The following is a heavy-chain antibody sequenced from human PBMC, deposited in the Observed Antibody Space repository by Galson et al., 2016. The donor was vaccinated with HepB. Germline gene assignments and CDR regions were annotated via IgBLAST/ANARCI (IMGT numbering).Heavy chain of an antibody. CDR3: ARQGGVVEAAAKPYYFYYKDV. V-gene: IGHV4-61*02. CDR1: GVSISTGSYY. D-gene: IGHD2-15*01. CDR2: IHTSGST. J-gene: IGHJ6*03. Sequence: TLSLTCSVSGVSISTGSYYWSWIRQPAGQGLEWIGRIHTSGSTNYNPSLKNRVTISLDASKNQSSLNLTSVTAADPAVYYCARQGGVVEAAAKPYYFYYKDVWGKGTTVTVSS.